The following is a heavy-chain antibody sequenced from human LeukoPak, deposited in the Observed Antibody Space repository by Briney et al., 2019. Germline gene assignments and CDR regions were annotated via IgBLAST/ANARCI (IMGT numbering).Heavy chain of an antibody. V-gene: IGHV4-39*07. CDR1: GGSISSNGYY. CDR2: FYYTGST. J-gene: IGHJ3*02. Sequence: SETLSLTCTVSGGSISSNGYYWGWIRQPPGKGLEWIGSFYYTGSTFYSPSLKSRVTISVDTSKNQFSLKLSSVTAADTAVYYCARVGLGTTDAFDIWGQGTMVTVSS. CDR3: ARVGLGTTDAFDI. D-gene: IGHD1-1*01.